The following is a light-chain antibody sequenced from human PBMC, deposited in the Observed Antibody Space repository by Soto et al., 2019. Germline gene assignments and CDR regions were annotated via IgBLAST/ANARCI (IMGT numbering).Light chain of an antibody. CDR2: GAF. CDR1: QSVRSSY. CDR3: QQYDKWPYT. Sequence: EIVLTQSPGTLSLSPGERATLSCRASQSVRSSYLAWYQQKPGQAPRLLIYGAFIRAPGFPVTFRGTGSGSEFTLTISSLQSEDGALYYCQQYDKWPYTFGQGTKVDIK. J-gene: IGKJ2*01. V-gene: IGKV3-20*01.